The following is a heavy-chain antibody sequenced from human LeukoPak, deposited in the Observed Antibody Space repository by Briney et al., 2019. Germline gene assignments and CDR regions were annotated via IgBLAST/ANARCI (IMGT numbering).Heavy chain of an antibody. CDR1: GDSISNGGYY. CDR3: ARGPNAMSGSYQYFDY. V-gene: IGHV4-31*03. Sequence: SETLSLTCTVSGDSISNGGYYWSWIRQHPVKGLEWIGYMYYSGSTYYIPSLKSRLTMSVDTSNNQFSLKLSSATAADTAVYYCARGPNAMSGSYQYFDYWGQGTLVTVSS. CDR2: MYYSGST. J-gene: IGHJ4*02. D-gene: IGHD3-16*02.